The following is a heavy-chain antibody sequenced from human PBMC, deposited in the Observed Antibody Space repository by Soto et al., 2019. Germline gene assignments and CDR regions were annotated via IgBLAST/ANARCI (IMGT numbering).Heavy chain of an antibody. CDR1: GYTFTSYG. D-gene: IGHD4-17*01. V-gene: IGHV1-18*01. CDR2: ISAYNGNT. J-gene: IGHJ5*02. CDR3: ARTNHDYAKPGLFWFDP. Sequence: ASVKVSCKASGYTFTSYGISWLRQAPGQGLEWMGWISAYNGNTNYAQKLQGRVTMTTDTSTSTAYMELRSLRSDDTAVYYCARTNHDYAKPGLFWFDPWGQGTLVTVSS.